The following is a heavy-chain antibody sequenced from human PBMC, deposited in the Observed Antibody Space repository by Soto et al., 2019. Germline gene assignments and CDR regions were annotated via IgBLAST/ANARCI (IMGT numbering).Heavy chain of an antibody. J-gene: IGHJ4*02. V-gene: IGHV4-34*01. CDR3: ARVGYDSSGYYFDY. D-gene: IGHD3-22*01. CDR2: INHSGST. Sequence: SETLSLTCAVYGGSFSGYYWSWIRQPPGKGLEWIGEINHSGSTNYNPSLKSRVTISVDTSKNQFSLKLSSVTAADTAVYYCARVGYDSSGYYFDYWGQGTLVTVSS. CDR1: GGSFSGYY.